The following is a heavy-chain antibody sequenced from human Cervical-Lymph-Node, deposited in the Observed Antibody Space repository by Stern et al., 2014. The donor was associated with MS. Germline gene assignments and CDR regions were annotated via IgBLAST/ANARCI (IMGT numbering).Heavy chain of an antibody. D-gene: IGHD1-26*01. J-gene: IGHJ5*02. CDR3: ARGTGGGSAFDP. CDR2: IYYSGST. Sequence: QVQLQESGPGLVKPSETLSLTCTVSGGSIRSYYWSWMRQPPGKGLELIGYIYYSGSTNYNPSRKSRVTISVDTSKNQFSLKLSSVTAADTAVYYCARGTGGGSAFDPWGQGTLVTVSS. CDR1: GGSIRSYY. V-gene: IGHV4-59*01.